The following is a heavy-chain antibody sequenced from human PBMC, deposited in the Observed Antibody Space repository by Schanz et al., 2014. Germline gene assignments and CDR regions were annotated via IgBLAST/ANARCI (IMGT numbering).Heavy chain of an antibody. J-gene: IGHJ6*02. CDR1: GFTFFTYN. V-gene: IGHV3-48*02. D-gene: IGHD3-9*01. CDR2: IGSSSTTM. CDR3: ARDHPHRGVTGYYNDV. Sequence: EVQLLESGGGLVQPGGSLRLSCAASGFTFFTYNMNWVRQAPGRGLEWISYIGSSSTTMYYADSVKGRFTISRDNAKNSLYLQMNSLRDEDTAVYYCARDHPHRGVTGYYNDVWGQGTSVTVSS.